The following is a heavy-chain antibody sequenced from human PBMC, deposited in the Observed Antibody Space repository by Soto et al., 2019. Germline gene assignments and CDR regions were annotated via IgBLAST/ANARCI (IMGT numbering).Heavy chain of an antibody. CDR3: ARELRYFDWLFLHGAFDY. J-gene: IGHJ4*02. Sequence: EVQLVESGGGLVQPGGSLRLSCAASGFTFSSYWMSWVRQAPGKGLEWVANIKQDGSEKYYVDSVKGRFTISRDNAKNSLYLQMNSLRAEDTAVYYCARELRYFDWLFLHGAFDYWGQGTLVTVSS. CDR2: IKQDGSEK. V-gene: IGHV3-7*01. D-gene: IGHD3-9*01. CDR1: GFTFSSYW.